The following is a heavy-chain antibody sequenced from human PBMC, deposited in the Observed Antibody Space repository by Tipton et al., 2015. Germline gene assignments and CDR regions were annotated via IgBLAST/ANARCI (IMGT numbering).Heavy chain of an antibody. Sequence: TLSLTCAVSGGSVSSPSYYWSWIRQPPGKGLEWIGYIYYIGSTNYNPSLKSRITISLNTSKNQFSLKMSTVTAADPAVYFCARDLEHGMDVWGQGTTVTV. J-gene: IGHJ6*02. CDR1: GGSVSSPSYY. CDR3: ARDLEHGMDV. CDR2: IYYIGST. V-gene: IGHV4-61*01.